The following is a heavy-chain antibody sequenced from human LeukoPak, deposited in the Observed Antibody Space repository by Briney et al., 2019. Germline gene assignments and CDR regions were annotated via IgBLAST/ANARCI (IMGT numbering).Heavy chain of an antibody. CDR2: IGTAADT. J-gene: IGHJ4*02. D-gene: IGHD3-10*01. CDR1: GFTFSRYD. Sequence: GGSLRLSCAASGFTFSRYDMHWVRQVTGKGLEWVSGIGTAADTFYPDSVKGRLTISRDNAKNSFYLQMNSLRAGDTAVYYCARTRTTPGVRGLQMRYFDYWGQGTLVTVSS. CDR3: ARTRTTPGVRGLQMRYFDY. V-gene: IGHV3-13*01.